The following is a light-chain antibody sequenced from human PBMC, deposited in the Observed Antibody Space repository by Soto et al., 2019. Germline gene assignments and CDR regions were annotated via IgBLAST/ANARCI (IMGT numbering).Light chain of an antibody. CDR2: EVT. CDR3: VSYKDTDTLV. V-gene: IGLV2-14*01. Sequence: QSVLTQPASVSGSRGQSIIISCVGRNTDVGQDKSVSWYQQGPGKAPKLLIFEVTNRPSGVSNRFSGSRSGNTASLTISGLQPDDEGDYFCVSYKDTDTLVFGTGTKVTVL. CDR1: NTDVGQDKS. J-gene: IGLJ1*01.